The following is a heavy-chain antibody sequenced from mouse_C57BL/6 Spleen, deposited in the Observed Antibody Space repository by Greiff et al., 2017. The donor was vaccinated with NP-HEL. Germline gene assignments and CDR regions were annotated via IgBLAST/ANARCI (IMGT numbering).Heavy chain of an antibody. CDR1: GYTFTSYW. D-gene: IGHD2-3*01. CDR2: INPSSGYT. J-gene: IGHJ4*01. V-gene: IGHV1-7*01. Sequence: VQLQQSGAELVKPGASVKLSCKASGYTFTSYWMHWVKQRPGQGLEWIGYINPSSGYTKYNQKFKDKATLTADKSSSTAYMQLSSLTYEDSAVYDCARRYDDSYAMDYWGQGTSVTVSS. CDR3: ARRYDDSYAMDY.